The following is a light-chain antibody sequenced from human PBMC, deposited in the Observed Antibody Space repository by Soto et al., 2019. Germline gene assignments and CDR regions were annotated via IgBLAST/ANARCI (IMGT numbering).Light chain of an antibody. CDR3: QQYNSWPPIT. V-gene: IGKV3-20*01. Sequence: VLTPSPCTLSLSPGETATLSCRASQSVSSSYLVWHQQKPGQAPRLLIYGASSRATGIPDRFSGSGSGTDFTLTISSLQSEDFAVYYCQQYNSWPPITFGQGTRLEIK. CDR2: GAS. J-gene: IGKJ5*01. CDR1: QSVSSSY.